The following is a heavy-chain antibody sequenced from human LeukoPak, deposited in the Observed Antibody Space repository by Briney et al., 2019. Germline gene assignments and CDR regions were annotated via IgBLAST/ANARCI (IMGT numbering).Heavy chain of an antibody. J-gene: IGHJ4*02. CDR3: ARGGTPGRYYYGSGSYPDY. D-gene: IGHD3-10*01. V-gene: IGHV4-34*01. Sequence: SETLSLTCAVYGGSFSGYYWSWIRQPPGKGLEWIGEINHSGSTNYNPSLKSRVTISVNTSKNQFSLKLSSVTAADTAVYYCARGGTPGRYYYGSGSYPDYWGQGTLVTVSS. CDR1: GGSFSGYY. CDR2: INHSGST.